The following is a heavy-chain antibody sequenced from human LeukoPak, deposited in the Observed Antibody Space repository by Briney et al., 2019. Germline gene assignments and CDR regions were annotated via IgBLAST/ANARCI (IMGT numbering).Heavy chain of an antibody. CDR1: GFTFSTYA. D-gene: IGHD2-2*01. CDR3: AKDVGRYCSSTSCYGAFV. Sequence: GGSLRLSCAASGFTFSTYAMTWVRQAPGKGLEWVSTLTAAATTYYADSVKGRFAISRDNSKNTLDLQMNRLRAEDTALYYCAKDVGRYCSSTSCYGAFVWGQGTRVTVSS. CDR2: LTAAATT. J-gene: IGHJ3*01. V-gene: IGHV3-23*01.